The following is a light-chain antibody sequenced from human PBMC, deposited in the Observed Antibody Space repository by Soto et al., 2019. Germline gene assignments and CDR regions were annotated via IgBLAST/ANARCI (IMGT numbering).Light chain of an antibody. V-gene: IGLV2-14*01. CDR2: GVS. J-gene: IGLJ1*01. CDR1: SSDVGGYDS. CDR3: CSYTSGSNYV. Sequence: QSVLAQPASVSGSPGQSIAISCTGTSSDVGGYDSVCWYQQHPGKAPKLIIFGVSNRPSGVSNRFSGSKSGNTASLTISGLQAEDEAGYYCCSYTSGSNYVFGAGTKVTVL.